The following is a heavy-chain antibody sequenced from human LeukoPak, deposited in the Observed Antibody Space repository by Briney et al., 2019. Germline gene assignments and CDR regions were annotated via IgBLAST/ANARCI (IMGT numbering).Heavy chain of an antibody. Sequence: SQTLSLTCTVSGGSINSNDYNWSWIRQPPGKGLEWIGYIYYSGSTNYNPSLKSRVTISVDTSKNQFSLKLSSVTAADTAVYYCARAKFFDSRFDYWGQGTLVTVSS. J-gene: IGHJ4*02. CDR3: ARAKFFDSRFDY. D-gene: IGHD3-22*01. V-gene: IGHV4-61*08. CDR2: IYYSGST. CDR1: GGSINSNDYN.